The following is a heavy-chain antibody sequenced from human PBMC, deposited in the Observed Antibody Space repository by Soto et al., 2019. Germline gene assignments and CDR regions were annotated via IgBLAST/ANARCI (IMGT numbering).Heavy chain of an antibody. CDR2: IWYDGSNK. J-gene: IGHJ4*02. CDR3: AREPSTFSAAGHFDY. Sequence: GGSLRLSCAASGFTFSSYGMHWVRQAPGKGLEWVAVIWYDGSNKYYADSVKGRFTISRDNSKNTLYLQMNSLRAEDTAVYYCAREPSTFSAAGHFDYWGQGTLVTVSS. V-gene: IGHV3-33*01. CDR1: GFTFSSYG.